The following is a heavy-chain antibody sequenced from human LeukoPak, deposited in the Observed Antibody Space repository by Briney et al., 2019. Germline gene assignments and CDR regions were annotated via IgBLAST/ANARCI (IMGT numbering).Heavy chain of an antibody. CDR3: ARRIPVAGLFDY. V-gene: IGHV4-31*03. J-gene: IGHJ4*02. Sequence: SETLSLTCTVSGGSISSGNYYWSWIRQHPEKDLEWIGYIYYSGNTYYNSSLKGRITISLDASKNQFSLKLSSVTAADTAMYYCARRIPVAGLFDYWGQGILVTVSS. D-gene: IGHD6-19*01. CDR2: IYYSGNT. CDR1: GGSISSGNYY.